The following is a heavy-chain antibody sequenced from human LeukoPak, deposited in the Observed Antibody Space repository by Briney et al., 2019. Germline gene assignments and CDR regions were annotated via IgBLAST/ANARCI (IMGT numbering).Heavy chain of an antibody. Sequence: GGSLRLSCAASGFTFSSYSMNWVRQAPGKGLEWVSYISSSSSTIYYADSVKGRFTISRDNSKNTLYLQMNSLGAEDTAVYYCASASSVEYCGGDCYSNPFDYWGQGTLVTVSS. CDR1: GFTFSSYS. CDR2: ISSSSSTI. D-gene: IGHD2-21*02. J-gene: IGHJ4*02. V-gene: IGHV3-48*01. CDR3: ASASSVEYCGGDCYSNPFDY.